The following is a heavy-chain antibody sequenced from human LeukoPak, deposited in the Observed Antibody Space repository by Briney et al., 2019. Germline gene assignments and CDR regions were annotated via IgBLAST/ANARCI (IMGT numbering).Heavy chain of an antibody. Sequence: SETLSLTCTVSGASINNYYWSWIRQPPGKGLEWIGYIYYSGSANYNPSLKSRVTISVDTSKNQFSLKLSSVTAADTAVYYCARRTEYFDMDVWGQGTTVTVPS. CDR2: IYYSGSA. J-gene: IGHJ6*02. D-gene: IGHD1-1*01. V-gene: IGHV4-59*01. CDR3: ARRTEYFDMDV. CDR1: GASINNYY.